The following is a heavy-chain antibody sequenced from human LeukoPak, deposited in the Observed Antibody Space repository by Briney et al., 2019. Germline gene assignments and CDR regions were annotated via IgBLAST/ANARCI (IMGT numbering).Heavy chain of an antibody. D-gene: IGHD2-2*01. V-gene: IGHV4-59*01. J-gene: IGHJ2*01. Sequence: SETLSLTCTVSGGSISSYYWSWIRQPPGKGLEWIGYIYYSGSTNYNPSLKSRVTISVDTSKNQFSLKLSSVTAADTAVYYCVRVWVVVAAIRFDCWFFLWGGGTLVTVSS. CDR1: GGSISSYY. CDR2: IYYSGST. CDR3: VRVWVVVAAIRFDCWFFL.